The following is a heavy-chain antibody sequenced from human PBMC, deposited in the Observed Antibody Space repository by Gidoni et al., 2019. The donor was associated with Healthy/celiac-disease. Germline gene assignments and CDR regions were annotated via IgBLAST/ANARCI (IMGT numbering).Heavy chain of an antibody. CDR1: GGPISSYY. J-gene: IGHJ4*02. CDR2: IYYSGST. D-gene: IGHD1-1*01. Sequence: QVQLQESGPGLVKPSETLSLTCTVSGGPISSYYWSWIRQPPGKGLEWIGYIYYSGSTNYNPSLKSRVTISVDTSKNQFSLKLSSVTAADTAVYYCARAGPMNYFDYWGQGTLVTVSS. CDR3: ARAGPMNYFDY. V-gene: IGHV4-59*01.